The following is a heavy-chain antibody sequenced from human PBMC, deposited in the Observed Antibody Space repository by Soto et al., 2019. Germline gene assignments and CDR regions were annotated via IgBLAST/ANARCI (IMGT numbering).Heavy chain of an antibody. Sequence: PSETLSLTCTVSGDSISSNGYYWSWIRQHPGKGLEWIGYINHLETTFYNPSFESRLTLSIDRAKNQFSLKLHSMSAADRAVYFCARGGGSDSFDYWGQGILVTVSS. D-gene: IGHD1-26*01. CDR2: INHLETT. CDR1: GDSISSNGYY. V-gene: IGHV4-30-2*01. CDR3: ARGGGSDSFDY. J-gene: IGHJ4*02.